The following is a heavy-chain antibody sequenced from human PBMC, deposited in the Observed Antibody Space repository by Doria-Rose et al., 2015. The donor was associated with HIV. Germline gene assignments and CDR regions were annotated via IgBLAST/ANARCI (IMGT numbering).Heavy chain of an antibody. Sequence: SGPVLVKPTETLTLTCTVSGVSLSSPGMGVSWIRQPPGKALELLASSLSDDERSYKPSLKSRLTISRGTSKSRVVLTMTDMDPVDTATYYCARIKSSRWYHKYYFDFWGQGTLVIVSA. CDR1: GVSLSSPGMG. V-gene: IGHV2-26*01. D-gene: IGHD6-13*01. CDR3: ARIKSSRWYHKYYFDF. CDR2: SLSDDER. J-gene: IGHJ4*02.